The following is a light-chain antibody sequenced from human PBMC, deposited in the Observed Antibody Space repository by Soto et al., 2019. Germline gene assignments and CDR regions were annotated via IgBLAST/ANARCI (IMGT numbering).Light chain of an antibody. CDR3: SSHTSSSTLV. J-gene: IGLJ2*01. Sequence: QSVLTQPASVSGSPGQSITISCTGTSSDVGGYNYVSWYQQHPGKAPKLMIYEVSNRPSGVSNRFSGSKSGNTASLTISGLHAEDEADYYCSSHTSSSTLVFGGGTKVTVL. V-gene: IGLV2-14*01. CDR2: EVS. CDR1: SSDVGGYNY.